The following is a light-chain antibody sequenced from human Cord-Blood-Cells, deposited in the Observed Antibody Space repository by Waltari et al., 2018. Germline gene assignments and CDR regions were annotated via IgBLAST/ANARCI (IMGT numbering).Light chain of an antibody. CDR3: CSYAGSYTFVV. Sequence: QSALTQPRPVSGSPGQSVTISCTGTINDAGRCNEFSWYQQHPGKAPKLMIYDVSKRPSGVPDRFSGSKSGNTASLTISGLQAEDEADYYCCSYAGSYTFVVFGGGTKLTVL. CDR1: INDAGRCNE. CDR2: DVS. J-gene: IGLJ2*01. V-gene: IGLV2-11*01.